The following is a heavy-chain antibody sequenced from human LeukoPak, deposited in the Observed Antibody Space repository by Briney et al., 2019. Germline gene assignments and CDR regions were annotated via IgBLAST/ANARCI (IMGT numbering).Heavy chain of an antibody. CDR2: IGIDGSTT. J-gene: IGHJ4*02. CDR3: AKHDY. V-gene: IGHV3-48*04. Sequence: GGSLRLSWAASGFTFSSYSMNWVRQAPGKGLEWISKIGIDGSTTHYADSVKGRFAISRDNAKNSVYLQMNSLRAEDTAVYYCAKHDYWGQGTLVTVSS. CDR1: GFTFSSYS.